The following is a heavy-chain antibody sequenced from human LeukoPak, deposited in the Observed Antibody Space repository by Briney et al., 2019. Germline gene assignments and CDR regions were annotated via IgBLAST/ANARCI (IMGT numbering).Heavy chain of an antibody. D-gene: IGHD3-10*01. CDR2: INHSGST. CDR3: ARDSGSGSYWNWFDP. J-gene: IGHJ5*02. V-gene: IGHV4-34*01. CDR1: GGSFSGYY. Sequence: SETLSLTCAVYGGSFSGYYWSWIRQPPGKGLEWIGEINHSGSTNYNPSLKSRVTISVDTSKNQFSLKLSSVTAADTAVYYCARDSGSGSYWNWFDPWGQGTLVTVSS.